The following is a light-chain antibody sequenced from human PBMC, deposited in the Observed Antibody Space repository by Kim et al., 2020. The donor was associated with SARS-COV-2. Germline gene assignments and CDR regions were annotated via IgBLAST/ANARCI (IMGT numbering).Light chain of an antibody. CDR2: GAS. CDR1: QSISSN. Sequence: VSPGERATLSCRASQSISSNFAWYQQKPAQAPRLLIYGASTRATGVPARFGGSGSGTEFTLTISSLQSEDFGIYYCQLYNHWPLTFGQGTKVDIK. V-gene: IGKV3-15*01. J-gene: IGKJ1*01. CDR3: QLYNHWPLT.